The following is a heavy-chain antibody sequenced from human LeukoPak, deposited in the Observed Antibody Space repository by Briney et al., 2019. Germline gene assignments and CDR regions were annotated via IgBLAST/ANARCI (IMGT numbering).Heavy chain of an antibody. Sequence: PGGSLRLSCAASGFTFSSYSMNWVRQAPGKGLEWVSSISSSGSYIYYADSVKGRFTISRDNSKNTLYLQMNSLRAEDTAVYYCAKDTPYYYDSSGYYYTTFDYWGQGTLVTVSS. J-gene: IGHJ4*02. CDR2: ISSSGSYI. CDR3: AKDTPYYYDSSGYYYTTFDY. V-gene: IGHV3-21*04. D-gene: IGHD3-22*01. CDR1: GFTFSSYS.